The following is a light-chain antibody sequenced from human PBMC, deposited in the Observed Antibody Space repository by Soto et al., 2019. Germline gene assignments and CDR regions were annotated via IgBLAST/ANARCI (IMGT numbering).Light chain of an antibody. J-gene: IGLJ2*01. Sequence: QCVLTQPPSESGTPGQRVTISCSGSSPNIGSNTVNWYQQLPGTAPKLVMYSNNQRPSGVPDRFSGSKSGTSASLAISGLQPEDEADYYCAAWDDSLNGQVVFGGGTKVTVL. CDR2: SNN. V-gene: IGLV1-44*01. CDR1: SPNIGSNT. CDR3: AAWDDSLNGQVV.